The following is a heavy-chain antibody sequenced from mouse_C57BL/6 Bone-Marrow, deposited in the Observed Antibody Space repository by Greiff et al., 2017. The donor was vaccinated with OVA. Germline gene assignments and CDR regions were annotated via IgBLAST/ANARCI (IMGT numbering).Heavy chain of an antibody. CDR1: GYTFTSYW. CDR3: ARGDYYGSSLDY. V-gene: IGHV1-50*01. D-gene: IGHD1-1*01. CDR2: IDSSDSYT. J-gene: IGHJ2*01. Sequence: QVQLQQPGAELVKPGASVKLSCKASGYTFTSYWMQWVKQRPGQGLEWIGEIDSSDSYTNYNQKFKGKATLTVDKSSSTAYMQLSSLTSEDSAVYYCARGDYYGSSLDYWGQGTTLTVSS.